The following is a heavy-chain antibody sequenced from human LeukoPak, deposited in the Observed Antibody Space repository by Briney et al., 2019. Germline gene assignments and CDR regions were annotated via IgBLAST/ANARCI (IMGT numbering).Heavy chain of an antibody. V-gene: IGHV3-21*01. CDR3: TRDGDTVLTRGYYYYMDV. J-gene: IGHJ6*03. CDR2: ISTSSSYI. CDR1: GFTFSSYS. Sequence: GGSLRLSCAASGFTFSSYSMNWVRQAPGKGLEWVSSISTSSSYIYYADSVKGRFTISRDNAKNSLYLQMNSLRAEDTAVYYCTRDGDTVLTRGYYYYMDVWGKGTTVTVSS. D-gene: IGHD3-10*01.